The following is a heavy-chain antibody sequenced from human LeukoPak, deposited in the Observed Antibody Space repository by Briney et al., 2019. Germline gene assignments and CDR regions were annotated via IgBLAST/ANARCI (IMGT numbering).Heavy chain of an antibody. CDR1: GYTFTSYG. V-gene: IGHV1-69*04. J-gene: IGHJ4*02. CDR3: ARVKRGVIDY. Sequence: SVKVSCKATGYTFTSYGISWVRQAPGQGLEWMGRIIPILGIANYAQKFQGRVTITADKSTSTAYMELSSLRSEDTAVYYCARVKRGVIDYWGQGTLVTVSS. D-gene: IGHD3-3*01. CDR2: IIPILGIA.